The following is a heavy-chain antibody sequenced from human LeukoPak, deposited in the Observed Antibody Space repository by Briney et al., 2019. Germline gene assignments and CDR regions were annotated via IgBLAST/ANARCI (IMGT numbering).Heavy chain of an antibody. D-gene: IGHD3-10*01. CDR3: ARLYYYGSGSYPSDIDY. CDR2: IYYSGST. Sequence: SETLSLTCTVTGGSISSSSYYWGWIRQPPGKGLEWIGSIYYSGSTYYNPSLKSRVTISIDTSKNQFSLNLSSVTAADTAVYYCARLYYYGSGSYPSDIDYWGQGTLVTVSS. V-gene: IGHV4-39*01. J-gene: IGHJ4*02. CDR1: GGSISSSSYY.